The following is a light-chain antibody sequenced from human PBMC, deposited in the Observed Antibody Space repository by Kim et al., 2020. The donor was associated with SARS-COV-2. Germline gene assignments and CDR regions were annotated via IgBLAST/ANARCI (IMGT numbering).Light chain of an antibody. Sequence: EIVMTQSPATLSVSPGERATLSCRGSQSVNSNLVWYQQEPGQAPRLLIYGASTRATGIPARFSGSGSGTEYTLTISRLQSEDFAVYYCQQCDKWPLTVGRGNKVDIK. J-gene: IGKJ4*01. CDR2: GAS. V-gene: IGKV3-15*01. CDR1: QSVNSN. CDR3: QQCDKWPLT.